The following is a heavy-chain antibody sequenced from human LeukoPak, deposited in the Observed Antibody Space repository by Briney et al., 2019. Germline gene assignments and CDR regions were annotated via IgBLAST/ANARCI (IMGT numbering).Heavy chain of an antibody. J-gene: IGHJ4*02. CDR2: IYYSGST. Sequence: PSETLSLTCTVSGGSISSSSYYWGWIRQPPGKGLEWIGSIYYSGSTYYNPSLKSRVTISVDTSKNQFSLKLSSVTAADTAVYYCARDDYVWGSYRKHFDYWGQGTLVTVSS. V-gene: IGHV4-39*02. D-gene: IGHD3-16*02. CDR1: GGSISSSSYY. CDR3: ARDDYVWGSYRKHFDY.